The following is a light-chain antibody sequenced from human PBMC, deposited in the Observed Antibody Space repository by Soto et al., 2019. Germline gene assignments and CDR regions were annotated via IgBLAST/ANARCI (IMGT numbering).Light chain of an antibody. CDR1: SSNIGAGYG. J-gene: IGLJ2*01. Sequence: QSVLTQPPSVSGAPGQRVTISCTGSSSNIGAGYGVHWYQHLPGTAPKLLIYDNNNRPSGVPDRFSGSKSGTSASLAITGLQAEDEADYYCQSYDRSLSGYVLFGGGTKVTVL. CDR2: DNN. CDR3: QSYDRSLSGYVL. V-gene: IGLV1-40*01.